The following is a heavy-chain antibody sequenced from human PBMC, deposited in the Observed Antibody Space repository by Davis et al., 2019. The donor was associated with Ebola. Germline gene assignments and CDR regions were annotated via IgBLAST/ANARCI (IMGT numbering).Heavy chain of an antibody. V-gene: IGHV3-7*01. D-gene: IGHD3-22*01. J-gene: IGHJ4*02. CDR2: IKEDGTEM. CDR1: GFTFTSYW. CDR3: ARGGGYYDSSGNRNYVDY. Sequence: GESLKISCAASGFTFTSYWMNWVRQAPGKGLEWVANIKEDGTEMYYVGSVKGRFTISRDNAKNALYLQMNSLRDEDTAVYHCARGGGYYDSSGNRNYVDYWGQGTLVTVSS.